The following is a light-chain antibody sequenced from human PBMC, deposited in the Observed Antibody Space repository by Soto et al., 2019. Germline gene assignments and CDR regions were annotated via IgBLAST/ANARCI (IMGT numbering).Light chain of an antibody. CDR1: QSVTNN. CDR2: YAS. V-gene: IGKV3-11*01. J-gene: IGKJ5*01. Sequence: EIVLTQSPATLSLSPGERATVSCRASQSVTNNLGWYQQKAGQAPRLLIYYASNRAPGIPARFSGSGSRTDLTLTLNSLEPKDFAVYYCQHGGTFGQGTRLEIK. CDR3: QHGGT.